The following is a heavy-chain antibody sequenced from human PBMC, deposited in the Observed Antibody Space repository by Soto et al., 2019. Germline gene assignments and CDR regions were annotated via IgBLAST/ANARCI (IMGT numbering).Heavy chain of an antibody. J-gene: IGHJ5*02. D-gene: IGHD2-21*02. Sequence: PSETLSLTCAVYGGSFSGYYWSWIRQPPGKGLEWIGEINHSGSTNYNPSLKSRVTISVDTSKNQFSLKLSSVTAADTAVYYCASWSRGGVTAILAWGQGTLVTVSS. CDR2: INHSGST. CDR1: GGSFSGYY. CDR3: ASWSRGGVTAILA. V-gene: IGHV4-34*01.